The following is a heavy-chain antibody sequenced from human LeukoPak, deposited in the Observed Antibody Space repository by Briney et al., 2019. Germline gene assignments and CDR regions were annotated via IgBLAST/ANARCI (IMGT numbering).Heavy chain of an antibody. CDR1: GFTVSSNY. CDR2: IYSGGST. D-gene: IGHD6-19*01. V-gene: IGHV3-66*01. CDR3: ARGVPAVAGKVFGNYFDY. Sequence: PGGSLRLSCAASGFTVSSNYMSWVRQAPGKGLEWVSVIYSGGSTYYADSVKGRFTISRDNSKNTLYLQMNNLRAEDTAVYYCARGVPAVAGKVFGNYFDYWGQGTLVTVSS. J-gene: IGHJ4*02.